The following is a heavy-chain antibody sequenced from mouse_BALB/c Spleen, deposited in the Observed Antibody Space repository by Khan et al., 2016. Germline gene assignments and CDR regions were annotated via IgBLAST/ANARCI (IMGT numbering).Heavy chain of an antibody. D-gene: IGHD2-1*01. CDR2: IYPGDGDT. CDR1: GYTFTSYW. Sequence: QVQLQQSGAELARPGASVKLSCKASGYTFTSYWMQWVKQRPGQGLQWIGTIYPGDGDTRYTQKFKGKATLTADKSSSTAYMQLSSLASEDSAVYYCARGCYGNYVFAYWGRGTLVTVSA. J-gene: IGHJ3*01. V-gene: IGHV1-87*01. CDR3: ARGCYGNYVFAY.